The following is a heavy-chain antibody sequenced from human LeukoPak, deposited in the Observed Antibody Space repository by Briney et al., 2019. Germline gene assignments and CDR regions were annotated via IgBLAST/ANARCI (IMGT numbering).Heavy chain of an antibody. V-gene: IGHV3-30*02. D-gene: IGHD4-23*01. J-gene: IGHJ4*02. CDR1: GFTFSSSG. CDR2: IQYNGNNK. Sequence: GGSLRLSCAASGFTFSSSGMHWVRQAPGKGLEWVAFIQYNGNNKYYTDSVKGRFTISRDNSRNTMYLQMTSLRAEDTAVYYCARVGGGNPAAFDYWGQGTLVTVSS. CDR3: ARVGGGNPAAFDY.